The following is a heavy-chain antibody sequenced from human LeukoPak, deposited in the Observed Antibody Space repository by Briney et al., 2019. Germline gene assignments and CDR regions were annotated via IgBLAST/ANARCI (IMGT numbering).Heavy chain of an antibody. CDR1: GFTFRQYW. CDR3: ARSGRGVDSFYFYMDV. Sequence: PGGSLRLSCAASGFTFRQYWMSWVRQAPGKGVEWVANIKDDGREKQDGSEKNYVDSVKGRFTISRDNAKNSLYLQMNSLRAEDTAVYYCARSGRGVDSFYFYMDVWGKGTTVTVSS. D-gene: IGHD3-10*01. J-gene: IGHJ6*03. V-gene: IGHV3-7*01. CDR2: IKDDGREKQDGSEK.